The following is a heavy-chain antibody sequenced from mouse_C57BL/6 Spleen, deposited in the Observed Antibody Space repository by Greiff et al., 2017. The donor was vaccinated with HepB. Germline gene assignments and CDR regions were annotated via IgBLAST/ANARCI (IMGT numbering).Heavy chain of an antibody. D-gene: IGHD4-1*01. CDR1: GFSFTSYG. J-gene: IGHJ4*01. CDR2: IWSGGST. Sequence: VQLQQSGPGLVQPSQSLSITCTVSGFSFTSYGVHWVRQSPGKGLEWLGVIWSGGSTDYNAAFISRLSISKDNSKSQVFFKMHSLQADDTAIYYCARNSWDDAMDYWGQGTSVTVSS. CDR3: ARNSWDDAMDY. V-gene: IGHV2-2*01.